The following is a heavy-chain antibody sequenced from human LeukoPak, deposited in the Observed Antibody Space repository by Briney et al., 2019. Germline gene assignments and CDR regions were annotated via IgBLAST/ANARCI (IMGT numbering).Heavy chain of an antibody. CDR1: GGPIRRTRHS. V-gene: IGHV4-39*01. D-gene: IGHD6-19*01. J-gene: IGHJ3*02. CDR3: ARHGVDLAVEGGAFGI. Sequence: SETLSLTCTVSGGPIRRTRHSWGWIRQPPGKGLEWIGSAYYRGTTYYNTSLKSRVSIFLDTSKNQFSLRLTSVTAADTSVYYCARHGVDLAVEGGAFGIWGQGTMVTVSS. CDR2: AYYRGTT.